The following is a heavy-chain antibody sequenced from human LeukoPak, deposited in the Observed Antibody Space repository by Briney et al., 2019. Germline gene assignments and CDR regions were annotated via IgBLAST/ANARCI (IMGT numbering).Heavy chain of an antibody. D-gene: IGHD5-18*01. CDR2: ISSSSSYI. CDR3: AGWNSYGLSSFDY. J-gene: IGHJ4*02. Sequence: GGSLRLSCAASGFTFSSYSMNWVRQAPGKGLEWVSSISSSSSYIYYADSVKGRFTISRDNAKNSLYLQMNSLRAEDTAVYYCAGWNSYGLSSFDYWGQGTLVTVSS. CDR1: GFTFSSYS. V-gene: IGHV3-21*01.